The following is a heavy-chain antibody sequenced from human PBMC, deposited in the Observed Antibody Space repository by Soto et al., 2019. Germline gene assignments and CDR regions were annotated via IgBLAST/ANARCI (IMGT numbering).Heavy chain of an antibody. CDR3: AKDFRVFTSGVCLHNWFDP. J-gene: IGHJ5*02. D-gene: IGHD2-8*01. CDR1: GFTFSSFG. V-gene: IGHV3-30*18. Sequence: QVQLVESGGGVVQPGRSLRLSCAASGFTFSSFGVHWVRQAPGEGLEWVAVISYDGNNKYYADSVKGRFTISRDNSRNMVYLQMDSLRAAATAVYYCAKDFRVFTSGVCLHNWFDPWGQGTLVTVSS. CDR2: ISYDGNNK.